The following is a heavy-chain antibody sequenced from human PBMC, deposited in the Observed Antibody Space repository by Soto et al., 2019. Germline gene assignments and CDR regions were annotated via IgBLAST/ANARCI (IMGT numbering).Heavy chain of an antibody. V-gene: IGHV4-31*03. D-gene: IGHD6-6*01. CDR3: ARASSSSSAADY. Sequence: QVQLQESGPGLVKPSQTLPLTCSVSGESISSGGYYWSWIRHLPGKGLEWIGYIYDTESAYYNPSLKSRVSISMGTSENHFAMRLTSVTAADSAVYYCARASSSSSAADYWGQGLQVTVSS. CDR1: GESISSGGYY. J-gene: IGHJ4*02. CDR2: IYDTESA.